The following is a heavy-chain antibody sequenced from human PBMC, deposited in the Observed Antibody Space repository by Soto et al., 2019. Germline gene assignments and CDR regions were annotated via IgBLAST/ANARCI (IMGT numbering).Heavy chain of an antibody. CDR2: VSHDGRNT. CDR1: GFTFSDYA. V-gene: IGHV3-30*18. J-gene: IGHJ4*02. CDR3: AKGGRQWLVTSDFNY. D-gene: IGHD6-19*01. Sequence: VQLVESGGGVVQPGRSLLLSCAASGFTFSDYAMHWVRQAPGKGLEWVAVVSHDGRNTHYADSVKGRFTISRDSSKNTVSLEMSSLRAEDTAVYYCAKGGRQWLVTSDFNYRGQGPLVTVSS.